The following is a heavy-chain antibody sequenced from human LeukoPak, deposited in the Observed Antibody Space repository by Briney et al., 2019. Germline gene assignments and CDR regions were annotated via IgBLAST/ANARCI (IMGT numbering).Heavy chain of an antibody. CDR2: ISYDGSNK. D-gene: IGHD5-18*01. V-gene: IGHV3-30*03. CDR1: GFTFSSYG. CDR3: ARVVGIQLWSYYFDN. Sequence: GGSLRLSCAASGFTFSSYGMHWVRQAPGKGLEWVAVISYDGSNKYYADSVKGRFTISRDNSKNTLYLQVNSLRAEDTAVYYCARVVGIQLWSYYFDNWGQGTPVTVSS. J-gene: IGHJ4*02.